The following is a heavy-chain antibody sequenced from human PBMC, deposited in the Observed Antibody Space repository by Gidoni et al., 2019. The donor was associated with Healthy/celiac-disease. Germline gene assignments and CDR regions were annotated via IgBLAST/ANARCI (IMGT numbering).Heavy chain of an antibody. CDR1: GFTFSSYG. Sequence: QVQLVESGGGVVQPGRSLRLSCAASGFTFSSYGMHWVRQAPGKGLEWVAVISDDGSNKYDADSVKGRFTISRDNSKNTLYLQMNSLRAEDTAVYYCAKDMRAVQLWEPYYYYMDVWGKGTTVTVSS. CDR2: ISDDGSNK. V-gene: IGHV3-30*18. J-gene: IGHJ6*03. CDR3: AKDMRAVQLWEPYYYYMDV. D-gene: IGHD5-18*01.